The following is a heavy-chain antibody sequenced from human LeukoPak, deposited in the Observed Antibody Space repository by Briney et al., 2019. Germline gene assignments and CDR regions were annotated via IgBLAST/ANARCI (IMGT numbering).Heavy chain of an antibody. CDR2: IIPTFDTP. D-gene: IGHD3-16*02. J-gene: IGHJ4*02. CDR1: GGIFGSYA. Sequence: SVKVSCKVSGGIFGSYAINWVRQAPGQGLEWLGRIIPTFDTPNYAQTFQGRVTISADKSTRTVYMELTSLRSEDTALYYCAKGSRLREAGSYRFWGQGSLVTVSS. V-gene: IGHV1-69*06. CDR3: AKGSRLREAGSYRF.